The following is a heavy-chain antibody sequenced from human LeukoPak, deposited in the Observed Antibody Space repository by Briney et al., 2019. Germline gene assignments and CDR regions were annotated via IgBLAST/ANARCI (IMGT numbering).Heavy chain of an antibody. V-gene: IGHV3-21*01. CDR3: ARDLGYSSGPNY. D-gene: IGHD6-19*01. CDR1: GLTVSSNC. Sequence: GGSLRLSCAASGLTVSSNCMSWVRQAPGKGLEWVSYISGGSSFTYYVDSVKGRFTISRDNAKNSLYLQMNSLRAEDTAVYYCARDLGYSSGPNYWGQGTRVTVSS. CDR2: ISGGSSFT. J-gene: IGHJ4*02.